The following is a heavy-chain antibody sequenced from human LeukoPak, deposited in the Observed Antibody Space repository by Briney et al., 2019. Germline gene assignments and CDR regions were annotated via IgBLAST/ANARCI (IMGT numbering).Heavy chain of an antibody. V-gene: IGHV1-2*02. CDR2: INPNSGGT. D-gene: IGHD1-20*01. CDR1: GYTFTCYY. J-gene: IGHJ5*02. Sequence: SAVTVSFMSSGYTFTCYYMHWVRRPPGQGLAGMGWINPNSGGTNYAQNFQGRVTMTRDTSISTAYMELSRLRSGDTAVYYCARERGITGKSFWFDPWGQGNLVTVSS. CDR3: ARERGITGKSFWFDP.